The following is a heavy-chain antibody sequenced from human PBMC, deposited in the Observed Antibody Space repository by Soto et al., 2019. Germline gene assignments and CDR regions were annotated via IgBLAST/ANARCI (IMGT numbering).Heavy chain of an antibody. CDR3: ARASSVTPYDY. Sequence: SETLSLTCAVYGGSFSGYYWSWIRQPPGKGLEWIGEINHSGSTNYNPSLKSRVTISVDTSKNQFSLKLSSVTAADTAVYYCARASSVTPYDYSGQGTLVTVSS. J-gene: IGHJ4*02. CDR1: GGSFSGYY. V-gene: IGHV4-34*01. D-gene: IGHD2-21*02. CDR2: INHSGST.